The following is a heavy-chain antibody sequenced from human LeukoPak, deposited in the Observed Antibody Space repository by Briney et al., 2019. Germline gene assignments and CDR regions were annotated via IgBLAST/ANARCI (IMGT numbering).Heavy chain of an antibody. CDR1: GFTFSSYA. CDR3: AKEWAGGKITMIVVAL. Sequence: GGSLRLSCAASGFTFSSYAMSWVRQAPGKGLEWVSAISGSGGSTYYADSVKGLFTISRDNSKNTLYLQMNSLRAEDTAVYYCAKEWAGGKITMIVVALWGQGPLVTVSS. D-gene: IGHD3-22*01. CDR2: ISGSGGST. J-gene: IGHJ4*02. V-gene: IGHV3-23*01.